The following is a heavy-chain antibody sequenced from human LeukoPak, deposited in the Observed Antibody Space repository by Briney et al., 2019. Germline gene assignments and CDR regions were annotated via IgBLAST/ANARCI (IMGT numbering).Heavy chain of an antibody. CDR1: GYTFTDFG. CDR3: ARAESMALYFLY. V-gene: IGHV1-18*01. CDR2: VSTYNGDT. D-gene: IGHD1-14*01. Sequence: ASVKVSCKASGYTFTDFGFIWVRQAPGQGLEWMGWVSTYNGDTDYAKRFQDGVTMTTESSTQTTFMELRNLRSDDTAVYYCARAESMALYFLYWGQGTQVSVSS. J-gene: IGHJ1*01.